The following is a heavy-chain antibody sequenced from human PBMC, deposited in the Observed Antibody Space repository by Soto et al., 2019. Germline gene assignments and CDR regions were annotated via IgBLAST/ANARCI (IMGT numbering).Heavy chain of an antibody. D-gene: IGHD6-13*01. Sequence: PSDTLSLTCAVYGGSISGYYWSWIRQPPGKGLEWIGEINHSGSTNYNPSLKSRVTISVDTSKNQFSLKLSSVTAADTAVYYCARVSGYSRYNWFDPWGQGTLVTVSS. CDR1: GGSISGYY. J-gene: IGHJ5*02. CDR3: ARVSGYSRYNWFDP. CDR2: INHSGST. V-gene: IGHV4-34*01.